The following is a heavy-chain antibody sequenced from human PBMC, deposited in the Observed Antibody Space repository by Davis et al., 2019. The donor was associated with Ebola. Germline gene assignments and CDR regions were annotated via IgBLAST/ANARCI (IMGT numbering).Heavy chain of an antibody. V-gene: IGHV3-21*04. CDR1: GFTFSSYS. J-gene: IGHJ4*02. Sequence: GESLKISCAASGFTFSSYSMNWVRQAPGKGLEWVSSISSSSSYIYYADSVKGRFTISRDNAKNSLYLQMNSLRAEDTAVYYCARGIVVVVAASGYFDYWGQGTLVTVSS. CDR3: ARGIVVVVAASGYFDY. CDR2: ISSSSSYI. D-gene: IGHD2-15*01.